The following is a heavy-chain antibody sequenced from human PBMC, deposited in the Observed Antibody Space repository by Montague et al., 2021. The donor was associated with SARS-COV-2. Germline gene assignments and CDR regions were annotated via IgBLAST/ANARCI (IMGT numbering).Heavy chain of an antibody. CDR2: NYYSGTT. V-gene: IGHV4-39*01. J-gene: IGHJ4*03. CDR1: GGSISSSNYY. CDR3: ARGTYTSGGIHQFDN. D-gene: IGHD6-19*01. Sequence: SETLSLTCTVSGGSISSSNYYWGWIRQPPGKVLEWIGSNYYSGTTYYNPSLQRRATISVDTSKKQFSLKLSSVTAADTAVYYCARGTYTSGGIHQFDNWGQGTLVTVSS.